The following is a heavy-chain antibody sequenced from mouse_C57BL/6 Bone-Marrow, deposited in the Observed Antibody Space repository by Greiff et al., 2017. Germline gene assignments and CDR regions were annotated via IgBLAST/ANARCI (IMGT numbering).Heavy chain of an antibody. D-gene: IGHD1-1*01. CDR3: TRPSTVPGYWYFDV. CDR1: GYTFTDYE. J-gene: IGHJ1*03. CDR2: IDPETGGT. V-gene: IGHV1-15*01. Sequence: VQLQQSGAELVRPGASVTLSCKASGYTFTDYEMHWVKQTPVHGLEWIGAIDPETGGTAYNQKFKGKAILTADKSSSTAYMELRSLTSEDSAVYYCTRPSTVPGYWYFDVWGTGTTVTVSS.